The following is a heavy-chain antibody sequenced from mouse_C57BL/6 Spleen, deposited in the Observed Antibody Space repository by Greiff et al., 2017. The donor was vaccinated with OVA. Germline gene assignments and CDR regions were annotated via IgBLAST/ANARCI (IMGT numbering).Heavy chain of an antibody. D-gene: IGHD1-1*01. Sequence: QVQLKQSGAELARPGASVKMSCKASGYTFTSYTMHWVKQRPGQGLEWIGYINPSSGYTKYNQKFKDKATLTADKSSSTAYMQLSSLTSEDSAVYYCARRFGDYYGSSHYFDYWGQGTTLTVSS. V-gene: IGHV1-4*01. CDR3: ARRFGDYYGSSHYFDY. CDR2: INPSSGYT. CDR1: GYTFTSYT. J-gene: IGHJ2*01.